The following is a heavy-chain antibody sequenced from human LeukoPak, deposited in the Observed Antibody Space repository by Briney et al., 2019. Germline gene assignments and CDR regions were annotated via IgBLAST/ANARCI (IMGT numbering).Heavy chain of an antibody. V-gene: IGHV3-7*01. CDR2: IKQDGSEK. J-gene: IGHJ5*02. Sequence: GGSLRLSCAASGFTFSGYWMNWVRQAPGKGLEWVANIKQDGSEKYYVDSVKGRFTISRDNSKNTLYLQMNSLRAEDTAVYYCARLRMVRGFNWFDPWGQGTLVTVSS. CDR3: ARLRMVRGFNWFDP. D-gene: IGHD3-10*01. CDR1: GFTFSGYW.